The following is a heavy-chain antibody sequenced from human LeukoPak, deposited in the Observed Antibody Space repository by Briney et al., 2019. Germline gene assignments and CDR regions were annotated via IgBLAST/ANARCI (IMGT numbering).Heavy chain of an antibody. Sequence: PSETLSLTCSVSGGSVSNYYWSWIRQPPGKGLEWIGYVYYTGSTNYNPSLKSRVTMFEDKSKNQFSLRLYSVTVADPAVYYCARHFAYSSSSYFDYWGQGSLVTVSS. J-gene: IGHJ4*02. CDR2: VYYTGST. CDR1: GGSVSNYY. V-gene: IGHV4-59*08. D-gene: IGHD6-6*01. CDR3: ARHFAYSSSSYFDY.